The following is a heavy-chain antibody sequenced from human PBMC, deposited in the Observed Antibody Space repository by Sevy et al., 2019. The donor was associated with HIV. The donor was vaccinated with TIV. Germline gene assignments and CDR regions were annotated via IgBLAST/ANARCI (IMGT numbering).Heavy chain of an antibody. D-gene: IGHD4-17*01. J-gene: IGHJ6*02. V-gene: IGHV3-30-3*01. CDR1: GFIVTSHY. Sequence: GGSLRLSCAASGFIVTSHYMAWVRQAPGKGLEWVALISYDGSDKYYADSVKGRFTISRDNFKNTLYLQMNSLTTEDTAVYYCARPRANYVDHYFFYAMDVWGQGTTVTVSS. CDR2: ISYDGSDK. CDR3: ARPRANYVDHYFFYAMDV.